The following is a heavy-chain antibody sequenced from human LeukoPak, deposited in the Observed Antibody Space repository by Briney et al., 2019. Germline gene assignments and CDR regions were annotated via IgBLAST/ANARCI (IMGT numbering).Heavy chain of an antibody. D-gene: IGHD1-1*01. V-gene: IGHV4-34*01. CDR3: ARENGRRWYFDL. CDR1: GGPFSGYH. Sequence: SETLSLPCAVYGGPFSGYHWRWLRHPPGKGLEWIGEINHSGSTNYNPSLKCRVTISVDTSKNQFSLKLSSVTAADTAVYYCARENGRRWYFDLWGRGTLVTVSS. CDR2: INHSGST. J-gene: IGHJ2*01.